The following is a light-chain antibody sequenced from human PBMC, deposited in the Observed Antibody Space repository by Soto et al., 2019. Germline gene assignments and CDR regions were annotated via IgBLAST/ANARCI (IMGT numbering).Light chain of an antibody. CDR2: EVT. CDR1: RSDVGAYNY. V-gene: IGLV2-14*01. J-gene: IGLJ1*01. Sequence: QSALTQPASVSGSPGQSIAISCTGTRSDVGAYNYVSWYQQHPGKAPKLMISEVTNRPSGVSDRFSGSKSGNTASLTISGLQAEDEADYYCSSFTSRVTFVFGPGTKLTVL. CDR3: SSFTSRVTFV.